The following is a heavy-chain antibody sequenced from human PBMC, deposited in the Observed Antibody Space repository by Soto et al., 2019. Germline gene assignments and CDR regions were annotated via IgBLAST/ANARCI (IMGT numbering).Heavy chain of an antibody. Sequence: GGSLRLSCAASGFTFSSYGMSWVRQAPGKGLEWVSAISSSGSTIYYADSVKGRFTISRDNAKNSLYLQMNSLRAEDTAVYYCARGPYDYVWGSDPPHFDYWGQGTLVTVSS. V-gene: IGHV3-21*04. D-gene: IGHD3-16*02. CDR1: GFTFSSYG. CDR3: ARGPYDYVWGSDPPHFDY. CDR2: ISSSGSTI. J-gene: IGHJ4*02.